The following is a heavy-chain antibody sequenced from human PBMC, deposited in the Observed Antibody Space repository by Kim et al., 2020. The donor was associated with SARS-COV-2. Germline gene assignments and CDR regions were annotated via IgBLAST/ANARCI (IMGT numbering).Heavy chain of an antibody. CDR3: ARVTSSRRYVTTYYYFDS. Sequence: SQTLSLTCAVYGGSFTGYSWSWIRQPPGKGLEWIAEINHSGSSNYSPSLKSRVAVSVDTSKSQFSLRLTSMTAADTAVYYCARVTSSRRYVTTYYYFDSW. V-gene: IGHV4-34*01. CDR1: GGSFTGYS. CDR2: INHSGSS. J-gene: IGHJ4*01. D-gene: IGHD3-9*01.